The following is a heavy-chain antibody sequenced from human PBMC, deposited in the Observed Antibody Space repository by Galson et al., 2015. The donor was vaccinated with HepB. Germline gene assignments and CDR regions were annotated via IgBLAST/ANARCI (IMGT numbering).Heavy chain of an antibody. J-gene: IGHJ4*02. D-gene: IGHD2-2*01. CDR3: ARARGSISYCSSTSCYSRRATDY. CDR1: GFTFSSYA. CDR2: ISYDGSNK. V-gene: IGHV3-30-3*01. Sequence: SLRLSCAASGFTFSSYAMHWVRQAPGKGLEWVAVISYDGSNKYYADSVKGRFTISRDNSKNTLYLQMNSLRAEDTAVYYCARARGSISYCSSTSCYSRRATDYWGQGTLVTVSS.